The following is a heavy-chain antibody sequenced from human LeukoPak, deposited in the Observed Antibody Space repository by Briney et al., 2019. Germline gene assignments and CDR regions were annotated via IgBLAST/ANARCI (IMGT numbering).Heavy chain of an antibody. V-gene: IGHV3-30-3*01. J-gene: IGHJ3*02. CDR3: ARFVGSSFAFDI. CDR1: GFTFSSYA. D-gene: IGHD1-26*01. CDR2: ISYDGSNK. Sequence: GGSLRLSCVASGFTFSSYAMHWVRQAPGKGLEWVAVISYDGSNKYYADSVKGRFTISRDNSKNTLYLQMNSLRAEDTAVYYCARFVGSSFAFDIWGQGTMVTVSS.